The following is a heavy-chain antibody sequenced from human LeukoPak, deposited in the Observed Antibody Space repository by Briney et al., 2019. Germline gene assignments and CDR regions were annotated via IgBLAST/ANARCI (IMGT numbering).Heavy chain of an antibody. CDR2: IWYDGSNK. V-gene: IGHV3-33*01. CDR3: ARDARRYFDWLGY. D-gene: IGHD3-9*01. Sequence: GRSLRLSCAASGFTFSSYGMHWVRQAPGKGLEWVAVIWYDGSNKYYADSVKGRFTISRDNSKNTLYLQMNSLRAEDTAVYYCARDARRYFDWLGYWGQGTLVTVSS. CDR1: GFTFSSYG. J-gene: IGHJ4*02.